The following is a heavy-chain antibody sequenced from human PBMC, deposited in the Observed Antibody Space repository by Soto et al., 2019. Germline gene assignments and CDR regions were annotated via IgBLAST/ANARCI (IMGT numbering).Heavy chain of an antibody. CDR2: ISAYNGNT. D-gene: IGHD3-10*01. CDR1: GYTFTSYG. V-gene: IGHV1-18*01. CDR3: ARDKLIRGVMSIYYYYGMDV. J-gene: IGHJ6*02. Sequence: GASVKVSCKASGYTFTSYGISWVRQAPGQGLEWMGWISAYNGNTNYAQKLQGRVTMTTDTSTSTAYMELRSLRSDDTAVYYCARDKLIRGVMSIYYYYGMDVWGQGTTVTVSS.